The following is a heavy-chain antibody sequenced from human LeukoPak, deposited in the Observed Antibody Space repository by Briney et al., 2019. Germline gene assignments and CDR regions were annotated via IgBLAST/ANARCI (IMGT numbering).Heavy chain of an antibody. J-gene: IGHJ4*02. CDR3: ARAWLRLNPYFDY. D-gene: IGHD5-12*01. Sequence: ASVKVSCKASAYTFTGYYMHWVRQAPGQGLEWMGWIYPNSGGTNYAQKFQGRVTMTRDTSISTAYMELSRLRSDDTAVYYCARAWLRLNPYFDYWGQGTLVTVSS. CDR1: AYTFTGYY. CDR2: IYPNSGGT. V-gene: IGHV1-2*02.